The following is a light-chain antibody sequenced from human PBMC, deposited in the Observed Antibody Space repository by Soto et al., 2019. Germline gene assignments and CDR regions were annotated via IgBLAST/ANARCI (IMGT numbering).Light chain of an antibody. V-gene: IGLV2-14*01. CDR1: SSDVGGYNY. J-gene: IGLJ1*01. CDR3: SSYTSSSLSV. Sequence: QSARTQPASVSGAPGQSITISCTGTSSDVGGYNYVSWYQQHPGKAPKLMIYDVSNRPSGVSNRFSGSKSGNTASLTISGLQAEFEADYYCSSYTSSSLSVLGTGTRVTVL. CDR2: DVS.